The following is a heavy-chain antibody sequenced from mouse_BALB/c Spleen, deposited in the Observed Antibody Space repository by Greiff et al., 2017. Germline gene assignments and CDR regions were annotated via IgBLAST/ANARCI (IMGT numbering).Heavy chain of an antibody. J-gene: IGHJ3*01. CDR1: GFNIKDTY. V-gene: IGHV14-3*02. D-gene: IGHD4-1*01. CDR2: IDPANGNT. Sequence: EVQLQQSGAELVKPGASVKLSCTASGFNIKDTYMHWVKQRPEQGLEWIGRIDPANGNTKYNPKFQGKAPITEDTSSNTAYLQLSSLTSEDTAVYYCARVETGKTMGYWGQGTLGTVSA. CDR3: ARVETGKTMGY.